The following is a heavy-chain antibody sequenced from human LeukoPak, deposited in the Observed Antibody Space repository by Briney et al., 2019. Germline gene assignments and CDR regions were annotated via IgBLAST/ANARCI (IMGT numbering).Heavy chain of an antibody. D-gene: IGHD6-19*01. CDR1: GYTFTGYY. CDR3: ARGIPSIAVAGRMGYYYYMDV. V-gene: IGHV1-69*13. Sequence: GASVKVSCKASGYTFTGYYMHWVRQAPGQGLEWMGGIIPIFGTANYAQKFQGRVTITADESTSTAYMELSSLRSEDTAVYYCARGIPSIAVAGRMGYYYYMDVWGKGTTVTISS. J-gene: IGHJ6*03. CDR2: IIPIFGTA.